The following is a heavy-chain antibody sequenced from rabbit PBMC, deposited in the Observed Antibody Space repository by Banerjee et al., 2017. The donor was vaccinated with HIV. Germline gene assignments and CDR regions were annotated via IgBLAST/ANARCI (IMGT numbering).Heavy chain of an antibody. CDR3: ARSLPDGGGYGYGL. V-gene: IGHV1S47*01. CDR2: IGVGSGST. J-gene: IGHJ4*01. D-gene: IGHD6-1*01. CDR1: GFSFSSGYY. Sequence: QEQLVESGGGLVQPEGSLTLTCTASGFSFSSGYYMCWVRQAPGKGLEWIGCIGVGSGSTYYASWAKGRFTITRSTSLNTVTLQLNSLTAADTATYFCARSLPDGGGYGYGLWGPGTLVTVS.